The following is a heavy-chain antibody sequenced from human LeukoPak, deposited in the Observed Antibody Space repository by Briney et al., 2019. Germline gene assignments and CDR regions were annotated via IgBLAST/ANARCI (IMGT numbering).Heavy chain of an antibody. J-gene: IGHJ4*02. CDR2: IYHSGST. D-gene: IGHD5-24*01. CDR3: ASSRDGYNFGY. Sequence: SQTLSLTCAVSGGSISSGGYSWSWIRQPPGKGLEWIGYIYHSGSTYYNPSLKSRVTISVDTSKYQFSLKLSSVTAADTAVYYCASSRDGYNFGYWGQGTLVTVSS. CDR1: GGSISSGGYS. V-gene: IGHV4-30-2*01.